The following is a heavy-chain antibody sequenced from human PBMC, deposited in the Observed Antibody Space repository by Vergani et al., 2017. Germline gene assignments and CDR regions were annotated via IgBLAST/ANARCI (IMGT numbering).Heavy chain of an antibody. Sequence: EVQLLESGGGLVQPGGSLRLSCAASGFTFSSYAMSWVRQAPGKGLEWVSAISGSGGSIYYADSVKGRFTISRDNSKNMLYLKMNSLRAEDTAVYYCAKVVGRITMRVTPISHVDYWGQGTLVTVSS. V-gene: IGHV3-23*01. CDR3: AKVVGRITMRVTPISHVDY. J-gene: IGHJ4*02. CDR2: ISGSGGSI. D-gene: IGHD3-22*01. CDR1: GFTFSSYA.